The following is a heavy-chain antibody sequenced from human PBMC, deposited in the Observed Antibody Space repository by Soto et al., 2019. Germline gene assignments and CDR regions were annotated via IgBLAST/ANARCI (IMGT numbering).Heavy chain of an antibody. Sequence: PSETLSLTCTVSGGSISSYYWSWIRQTPGKGLEWIGYIYYSGSTNYNPSLKSRVTISVDTSKNQFSLKLSSVTAADTAVYYCARVLVTAAGVNAYYFDYWGQGTLVTVSS. D-gene: IGHD6-13*01. CDR1: GGSISSYY. CDR2: IYYSGST. J-gene: IGHJ4*02. CDR3: ARVLVTAAGVNAYYFDY. V-gene: IGHV4-59*01.